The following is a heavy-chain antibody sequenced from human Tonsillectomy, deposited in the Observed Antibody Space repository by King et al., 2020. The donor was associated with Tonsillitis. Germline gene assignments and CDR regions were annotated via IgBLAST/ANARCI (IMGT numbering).Heavy chain of an antibody. CDR3: AKGTLMESGRYYYYYGMDV. Sequence: VQLVESGGGVVQPGRSLRLSCAASGFTFSNYGMHWVRQAPGKGLEWVAIISYDGSNKYYADSVKGRFTISRDNSKNTLYLQMNSLRAEDTAVYYCAKGTLMESGRYYYYYGMDVWGQGTTVTVSS. CDR2: ISYDGSNK. D-gene: IGHD1-26*01. V-gene: IGHV3-30*18. CDR1: GFTFSNYG. J-gene: IGHJ6*02.